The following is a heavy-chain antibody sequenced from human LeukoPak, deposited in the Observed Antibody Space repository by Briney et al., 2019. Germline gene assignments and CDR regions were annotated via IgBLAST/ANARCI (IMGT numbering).Heavy chain of an antibody. D-gene: IGHD6-6*01. CDR2: ISSSGSTI. V-gene: IGHV3-11*01. CDR1: GFTFSDYY. Sequence: GGSLRLSCAASGFTFSDYYMSWLRQARGKGLEWVSYISSSGSTIYYADSVKGRFTISRDNAKNSLYLQMNSLRAEDTAVYYCARGQQLVRFLPWDYWGQGTLVTVSS. CDR3: ARGQQLVRFLPWDY. J-gene: IGHJ4*02.